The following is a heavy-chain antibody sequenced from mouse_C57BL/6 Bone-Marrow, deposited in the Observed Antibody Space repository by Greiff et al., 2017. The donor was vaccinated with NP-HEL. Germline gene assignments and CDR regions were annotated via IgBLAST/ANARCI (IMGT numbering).Heavy chain of an antibody. CDR2: ISSGGDYI. CDR3: TRDGYYEDYAMDY. V-gene: IGHV5-9-1*02. J-gene: IGHJ4*01. D-gene: IGHD2-3*01. CDR1: GFTFSSYA. Sequence: EVKVVESGEGLVKPGGSLKLSCAASGFTFSSYAMSWVRQTPEKRLEWVAYISSGGDYIYYADTVKGRFTISRDNARNTLYLQMSSLKSEDTAMYYCTRDGYYEDYAMDYWGQGTSVTVSS.